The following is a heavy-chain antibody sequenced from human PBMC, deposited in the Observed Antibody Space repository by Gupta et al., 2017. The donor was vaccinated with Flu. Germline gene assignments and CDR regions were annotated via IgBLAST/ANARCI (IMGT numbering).Heavy chain of an antibody. V-gene: IGHV1-46*01. CDR1: GYTFTSKT. J-gene: IGHJ6*02. Sequence: QVQLVQSGAEVKKPGASVKVPCKASGYTFTSKTRHWVRQAPGQGLEWMGIINPSGGSTTYVQTFQGRVTMTRDTSTNTVYMELSSLRFEDTAVYYCARGYYGMDVWGQGTTVTVSS. CDR2: INPSGGST. CDR3: ARGYYGMDV.